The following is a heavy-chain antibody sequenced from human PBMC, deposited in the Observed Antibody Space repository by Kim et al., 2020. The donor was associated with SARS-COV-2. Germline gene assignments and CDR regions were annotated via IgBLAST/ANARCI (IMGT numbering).Heavy chain of an antibody. J-gene: IGHJ6*02. V-gene: IGHV5-10-1*01. Sequence: GESLKISCKGSGYSFTSYWISWVRQMPGKGLEWMGRIDPSDSYTNYSPSFQGHVTISADKSISTAYLQWSSLKASDTAMYYCARPGPISGGFGELGDSTMDVWGQGTTVTVSS. D-gene: IGHD3-10*01. CDR3: ARPGPISGGFGELGDSTMDV. CDR1: GYSFTSYW. CDR2: IDPSDSYT.